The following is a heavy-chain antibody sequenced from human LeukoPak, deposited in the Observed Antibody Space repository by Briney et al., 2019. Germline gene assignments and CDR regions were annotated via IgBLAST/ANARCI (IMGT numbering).Heavy chain of an antibody. V-gene: IGHV4-39*01. CDR1: GGSISSSSYY. J-gene: IGHJ6*02. D-gene: IGHD3-3*01. Sequence: SETLSLTCTVSGGSISSSSYYWGWIRQPPGKGLEWIGSIYYSGSTYYNPSLKSRVTISVDTSKNQFSLKLSSVAAADTAVYYCARAKTRGVTYYDFWSGYYPYVGMDVWGQGTTVTVSS. CDR3: ARAKTRGVTYYDFWSGYYPYVGMDV. CDR2: IYYSGST.